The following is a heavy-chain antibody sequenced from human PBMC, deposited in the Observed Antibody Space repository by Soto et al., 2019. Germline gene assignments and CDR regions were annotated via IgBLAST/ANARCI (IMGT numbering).Heavy chain of an antibody. CDR2: ISPSGSDI. CDR3: ARGTPRNALRSFDWPRLDS. D-gene: IGHD3-9*01. J-gene: IGHJ4*02. Sequence: PGGSLIISWAASGFPFRSYSVSSVRQAPGKGLEWVSLISPSGSDIYYAYSVQGRFTISRDNAKNSLFLEMNSLRAEDTALYYCARGTPRNALRSFDWPRLDSWGQGTLVTVSS. V-gene: IGHV3-21*06. CDR1: GFPFRSYS.